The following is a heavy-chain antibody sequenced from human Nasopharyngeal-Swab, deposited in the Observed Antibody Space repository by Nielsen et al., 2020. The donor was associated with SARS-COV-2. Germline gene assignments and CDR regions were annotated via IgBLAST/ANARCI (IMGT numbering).Heavy chain of an antibody. V-gene: IGHV3-7*01. CDR3: VNGGSLDF. CDR1: GFTFSNSW. Sequence: GESLKTSCAASGFTFSNSWMSWVRQAPGKGLEWVANIKQDGSEKYYVDSVKGRFTISRENAKNSLYLQMNSLRAEDTGVYYCVNGGSLDFWGQGTLVTVSS. D-gene: IGHD2-15*01. CDR2: IKQDGSEK. J-gene: IGHJ4*02.